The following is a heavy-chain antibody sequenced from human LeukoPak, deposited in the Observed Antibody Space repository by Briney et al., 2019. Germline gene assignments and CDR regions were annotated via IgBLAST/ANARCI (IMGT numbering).Heavy chain of an antibody. CDR2: VHTSGST. D-gene: IGHD2-2*01. Sequence: SETLSLTCIVSGGSISSYYWSWIRQPAGKGLEWIGRVHTSGSTNYNPSLKSRVTMSVDTSKNQFSLKLSSVTAADTAVYYCARVYCSSTSCLFDYWGQGTLVTVSS. J-gene: IGHJ4*02. V-gene: IGHV4-4*07. CDR3: ARVYCSSTSCLFDY. CDR1: GGSISSYY.